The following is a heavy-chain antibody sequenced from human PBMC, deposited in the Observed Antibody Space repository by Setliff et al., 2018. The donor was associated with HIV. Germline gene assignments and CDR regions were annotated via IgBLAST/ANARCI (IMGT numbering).Heavy chain of an antibody. J-gene: IGHJ4*02. CDR1: GGSFSDYY. D-gene: IGHD2-2*01. V-gene: IGHV4-34*01. CDR2: SHYNGNT. CDR3: VASSSWSCRLNY. Sequence: SETLSLTCAVYGGSFSDYYWSWIRQPPGKGLEWMGSSHYNGNTNITPSLKSRVTMSLDTPRKQFSLKLTSVTAADAAIYYCVASSSWSCRLNYWGQGTLVTVSS.